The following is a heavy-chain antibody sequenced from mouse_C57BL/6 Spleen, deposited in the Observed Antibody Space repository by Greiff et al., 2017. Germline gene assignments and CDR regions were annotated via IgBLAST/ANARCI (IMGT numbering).Heavy chain of an antibody. CDR3: ARSLYDYVHV. V-gene: IGHV1-69*01. J-gene: IGHJ1*03. CDR1: GYTFTSYW. CDR2: IDPSDSYT. D-gene: IGHD2-3*01. Sequence: VQLQQPGAELVMPGASVKLSCKASGYTFTSYWMHWVKQRPGQGLEWIGEIDPSDSYTNYNQKFKGKSTLTVDKSSSTSYMQLSSLTSEDSAVYYCARSLYDYVHVWGTGTTVTVSS.